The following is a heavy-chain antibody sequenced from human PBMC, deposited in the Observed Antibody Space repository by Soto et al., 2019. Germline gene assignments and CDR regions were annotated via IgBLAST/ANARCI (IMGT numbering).Heavy chain of an antibody. J-gene: IGHJ4*02. Sequence: SETLSLTCAVSGASVSSGSYYWNWIRQPPGKGLEWIGYIYYSGSTSYNPSLKSRVTISVDTSKNQFSLKLSSVTAADTAVYYCAREMITFGGARADYWGQGTLVTISS. CDR1: GASVSSGSYY. CDR2: IYYSGST. D-gene: IGHD3-16*01. CDR3: AREMITFGGARADY. V-gene: IGHV4-61*01.